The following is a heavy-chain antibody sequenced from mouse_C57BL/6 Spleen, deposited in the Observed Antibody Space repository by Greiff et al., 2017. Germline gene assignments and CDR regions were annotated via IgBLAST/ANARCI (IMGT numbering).Heavy chain of an antibody. CDR3: ARSGDY. J-gene: IGHJ2*01. V-gene: IGHV1-54*01. Sequence: QVQLKQSGAELVRPGTSVKVSCKASGYAFTNYLIEWVKQRPGQGLAWIGVINPGSGGTNYNEKFKGKATLTADKSSSTAYMQLSSLTSEDSAVYFCARSGDYWGQGTTLTVSS. CDR1: GYAFTNYL. CDR2: INPGSGGT.